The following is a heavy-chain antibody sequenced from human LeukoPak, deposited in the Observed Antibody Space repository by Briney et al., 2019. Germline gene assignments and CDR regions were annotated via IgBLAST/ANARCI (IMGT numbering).Heavy chain of an antibody. V-gene: IGHV3-23*01. CDR3: ARVPGTTYYYYYMDV. D-gene: IGHD1-1*01. CDR1: GFTFSSYA. CDR2: ISGSGGST. J-gene: IGHJ6*03. Sequence: GGSLRLSCAASGFTFSSYAMSWVRQAPGKGLEWVSAISGSGGSTYYADSVKGRFTISRDNAKNSLYLQMNSLRAEDTAVYYCARVPGTTYYYYYMDVWGKGTTVTVSS.